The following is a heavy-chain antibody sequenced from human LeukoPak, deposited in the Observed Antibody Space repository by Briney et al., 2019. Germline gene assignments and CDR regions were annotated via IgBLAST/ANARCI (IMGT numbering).Heavy chain of an antibody. D-gene: IGHD6-13*01. J-gene: IGHJ3*02. V-gene: IGHV3-23*01. CDR1: GFTFSSYA. CDR3: ANGGSSFAFDI. CDR2: ISGSGGST. Sequence: GGSLRLSCAASGFTFSSYAMSWVRQAPGKGLEWVSAISGSGGSTYYADSVKGRSTISRDNSKNTLYPQMNSLRAEDTAVYYCANGGSSFAFDIWGQGTMVTVSS.